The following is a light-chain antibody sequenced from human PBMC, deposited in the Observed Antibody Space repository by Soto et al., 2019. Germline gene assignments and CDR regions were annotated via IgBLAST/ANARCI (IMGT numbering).Light chain of an antibody. CDR1: QSINDW. J-gene: IGKJ5*01. CDR3: QQYNHYPIT. V-gene: IGKV1-5*03. CDR2: KAS. Sequence: DIQMTQSPSTLSASVGDRVTITCRASQSINDWLAWYQQKPGKAPNLLIYKASTLQSGVPSRFSGSGSGTEFTLTITSLQADDFATYYCQQYNHYPITFGQGTLMEVK.